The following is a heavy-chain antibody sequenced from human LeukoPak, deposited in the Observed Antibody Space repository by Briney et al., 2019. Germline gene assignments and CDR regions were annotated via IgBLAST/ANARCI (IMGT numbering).Heavy chain of an antibody. V-gene: IGHV1-8*03. D-gene: IGHD3-3*01. CDR2: MNPNSGNT. CDR1: GYTFTSYD. Sequence: ASVKVSCKASGYTFTSYDINWVRQAPGQGREWMGCMNPNSGNTVYAQKFQGRVTITRNTSISTAYMELSSLRSEDTAVYYCARGRLNEIWITEDYYYYMVVRGKGTTVTVSS. CDR3: ARGRLNEIWITEDYYYYMVV. J-gene: IGHJ6*03.